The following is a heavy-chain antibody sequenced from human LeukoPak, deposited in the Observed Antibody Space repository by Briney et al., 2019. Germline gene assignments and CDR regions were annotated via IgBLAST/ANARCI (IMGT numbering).Heavy chain of an antibody. V-gene: IGHV3-48*03. CDR1: GFTFSSYE. CDR2: ISSTTYTT. CDR3: ARDVKAYDYVPLDP. D-gene: IGHD3-16*01. J-gene: IGHJ5*02. Sequence: GGSLRLSCAASGFTFSSYEMNWVRQAPGKGLEWISYISSTTYTTYYADSVKGRFTVPRDNAKNSLYLQMNSLRAEDTAVYYCARDVKAYDYVPLDPWGQGTLVTVSS.